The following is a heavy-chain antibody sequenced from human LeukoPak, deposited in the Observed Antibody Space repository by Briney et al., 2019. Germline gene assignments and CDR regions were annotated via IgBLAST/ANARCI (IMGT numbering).Heavy chain of an antibody. Sequence: GGSLRLSCAASGFTFSSYWMSWVRQAPGKGLEWVAHIKQDGSEKYYVDSVKGRFTISRDNAKNSLYLQMNSLRAEDTAVYYCARDQKVGASGWFDPWGQGTLVTVSS. D-gene: IGHD1-26*01. J-gene: IGHJ5*02. CDR3: ARDQKVGASGWFDP. CDR1: GFTFSSYW. CDR2: IKQDGSEK. V-gene: IGHV3-7*01.